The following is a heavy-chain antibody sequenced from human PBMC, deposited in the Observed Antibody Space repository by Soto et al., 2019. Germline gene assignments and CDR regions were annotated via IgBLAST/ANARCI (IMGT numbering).Heavy chain of an antibody. V-gene: IGHV3-7*01. Sequence: GGSLRLSCAASGFTFSSYWMSWVRQAPGKGLEWVANIKQDGSEKYYVDSVKGRFTISRDNAKNSLYLQMNSLRAEDTAVYYCARWSYCSSTSCRSFDYWGQGTLVTVSS. D-gene: IGHD2-2*01. CDR3: ARWSYCSSTSCRSFDY. CDR2: IKQDGSEK. J-gene: IGHJ4*02. CDR1: GFTFSSYW.